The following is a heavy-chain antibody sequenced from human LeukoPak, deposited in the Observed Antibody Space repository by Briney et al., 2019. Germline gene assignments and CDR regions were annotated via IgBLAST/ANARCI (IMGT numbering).Heavy chain of an antibody. V-gene: IGHV3-48*02. CDR2: ISSSSSTI. CDR3: ATSVTTARYYFDY. Sequence: GGSLRLSCAASGFTFSSYSMNWVRQAPGKGLEWVSYISSSSSTIYYADSVKGRFTIPRDNAKNSLYLQMNSLRDEDTAVYYCATSVTTARYYFDYWGQGTLVTVSS. CDR1: GFTFSSYS. D-gene: IGHD4-17*01. J-gene: IGHJ4*02.